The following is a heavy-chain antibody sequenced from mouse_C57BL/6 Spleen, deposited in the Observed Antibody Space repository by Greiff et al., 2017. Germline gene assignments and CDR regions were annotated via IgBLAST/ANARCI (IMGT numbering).Heavy chain of an antibody. V-gene: IGHV1-82*01. Sequence: QVQLKQSGPELVKPGASVKISCKASGYAFSSSWMNWVKQRPGTGLEWIGRIYPGDGDTNYNGKVKGKATLTADKSSSTAYMQLSSLTSEDSAVYFCARSNDPYYVDYWGQGTTLTVSS. J-gene: IGHJ2*01. CDR1: GYAFSSSW. CDR2: IYPGDGDT. CDR3: ARSNDPYYVDY.